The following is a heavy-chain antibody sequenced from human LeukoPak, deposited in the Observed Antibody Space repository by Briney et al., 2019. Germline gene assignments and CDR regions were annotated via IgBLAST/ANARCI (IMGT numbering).Heavy chain of an antibody. J-gene: IGHJ6*02. CDR1: GGSISSYY. V-gene: IGHV4-59*08. D-gene: IGHD2-2*01. CDR2: IYYSGST. CDR3: ARLHDIVVVPAAPYYYGMDV. Sequence: SETLSLTCTVSGGSISSYYWSWIRQPPGKGLEWIGYIYYSGSTNYNPSLMSRVTISVDTSKNQFSLKLSSVTAADTAVYYCARLHDIVVVPAAPYYYGMDVWGQGTTVTVSS.